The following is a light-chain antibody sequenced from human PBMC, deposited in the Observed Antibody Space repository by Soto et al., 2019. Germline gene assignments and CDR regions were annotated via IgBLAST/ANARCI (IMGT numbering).Light chain of an antibody. CDR1: QTISSW. Sequence: DIQMTQSPSTLSGSVGDRVTITCRASQTISSWLAWYQQKPGKAPKLLIYKASTLKSGVPSRFSGSGSGTDFTLTISSLQPEDFATYYCQQGYSSFKTFGQGTKVDIK. CDR2: KAS. V-gene: IGKV1-5*03. J-gene: IGKJ1*01. CDR3: QQGYSSFKT.